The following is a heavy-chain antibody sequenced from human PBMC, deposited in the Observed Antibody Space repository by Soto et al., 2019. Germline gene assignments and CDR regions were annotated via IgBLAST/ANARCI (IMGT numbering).Heavy chain of an antibody. V-gene: IGHV4-30-2*01. D-gene: IGHD1-1*01. Sequence: QLQLQESGSGLVRPSQTLSLTCAVSGGSISSGGYSWNWIRQPPGKGLEWIGYIYHSGSTLYNPSLKSRATISVDKSTNQSSLKLSSVTAADTAVYYCARDQLEGNWFDPWGQGTLVTVSS. CDR3: ARDQLEGNWFDP. J-gene: IGHJ5*02. CDR1: GGSISSGGYS. CDR2: IYHSGST.